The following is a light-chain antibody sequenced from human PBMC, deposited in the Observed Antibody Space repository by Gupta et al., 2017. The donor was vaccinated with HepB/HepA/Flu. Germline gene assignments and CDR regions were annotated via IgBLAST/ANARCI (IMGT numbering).Light chain of an antibody. Sequence: EIVLTQSPVTLSLSPGDRATLSCRASQSVGHYLAWYQQKLGQAPRLLIYDASSRAAGVPARFSGSGSGTDFTLTISRLEPEDFAVYYCQQCSNWPPTYTFGQGTKLEIK. CDR2: DAS. CDR3: QQCSNWPPTYT. J-gene: IGKJ2*01. CDR1: QSVGHY. V-gene: IGKV3-11*01.